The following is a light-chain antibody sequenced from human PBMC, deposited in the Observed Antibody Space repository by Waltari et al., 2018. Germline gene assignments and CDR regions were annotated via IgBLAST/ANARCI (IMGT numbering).Light chain of an antibody. CDR1: QGISSY. CDR2: AAS. CDR3: QQYYSYPPGT. J-gene: IGKJ3*01. Sequence: AIRITQSPSSLSASTGDRVTITCRASQGISSYLAWYQQKPGKAPKLLIYAASTLQSGVPARFSGSGSGTDFTLTISCLQSEDFATYYCQQYYSYPPGTFGPGTKVDIK. V-gene: IGKV1-8*01.